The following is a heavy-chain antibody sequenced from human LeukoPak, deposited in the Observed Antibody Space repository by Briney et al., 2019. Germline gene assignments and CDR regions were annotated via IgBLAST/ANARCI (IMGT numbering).Heavy chain of an antibody. CDR3: ARGGTMVRGDPFDY. Sequence: PGGSLRLSCAASGFTFSSYAMHWVRQAPGKGLEYVSAISSNGGSTYYANSVKGRFTISRDNSKNTLYLQMGSLRAEDMAVYYCARGGTMVRGDPFDYWGQGTLVTVSS. CDR1: GFTFSSYA. J-gene: IGHJ4*02. V-gene: IGHV3-64*01. CDR2: ISSNGGST. D-gene: IGHD3-10*01.